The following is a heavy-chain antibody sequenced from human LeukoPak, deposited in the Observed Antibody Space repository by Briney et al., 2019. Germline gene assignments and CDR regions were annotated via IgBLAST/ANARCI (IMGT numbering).Heavy chain of an antibody. CDR1: GYTFSTFQ. CDR3: ARAVEMATISPVSF. D-gene: IGHD5-24*01. J-gene: IGHJ4*02. Sequence: ASVKVSCKASGYTFSTFQMHWVRQAPGQGLEWMGWINPNSGGTNYAQKFQGRVTMTRDTSISTAYMELSRLRSDDTAVYYCARAVEMATISPVSFWGQGTLVTVSS. CDR2: INPNSGGT. V-gene: IGHV1-2*02.